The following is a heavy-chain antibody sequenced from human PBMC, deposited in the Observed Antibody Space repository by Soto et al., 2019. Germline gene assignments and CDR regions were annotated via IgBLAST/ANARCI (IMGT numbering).Heavy chain of an antibody. CDR1: GFTFSSYA. J-gene: IGHJ4*02. Sequence: EVQLLESGGGLVQPGGSLRLSCAASGFTFSSYAMSWVRQAPGKGLEWVSAISGSGGSTYYADSVKGRFTISRDNSKNPLYLQRNSLRAEDTAVYYCAKDSGPTSGYGFFDYWGQGTLVTVSS. V-gene: IGHV3-23*01. CDR3: AKDSGPTSGYGFFDY. D-gene: IGHD5-12*01. CDR2: ISGSGGST.